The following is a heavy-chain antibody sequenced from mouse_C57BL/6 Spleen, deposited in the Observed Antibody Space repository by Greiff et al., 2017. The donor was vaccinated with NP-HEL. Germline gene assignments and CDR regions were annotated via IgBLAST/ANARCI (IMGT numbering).Heavy chain of an antibody. CDR1: GFTFTDYY. J-gene: IGHJ1*03. V-gene: IGHV7-3*01. CDR3: ARTGTRYFDV. D-gene: IGHD4-1*01. Sequence: EVMLVESGGGLVQPGGSLSLSCAASGFTFTDYYMSWVRQPPGKALAWLGFIRNKPNGYTTEYSASVKGRFTISRDNSQSILYLQMNALRAEDSATYYCARTGTRYFDVWGTGTTVTVSS. CDR2: IRNKPNGYTT.